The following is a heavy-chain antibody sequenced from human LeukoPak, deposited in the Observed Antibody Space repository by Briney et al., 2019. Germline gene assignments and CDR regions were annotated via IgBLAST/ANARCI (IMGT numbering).Heavy chain of an antibody. D-gene: IGHD1-26*01. CDR2: IYHSGST. J-gene: IGHJ4*02. Sequence: PSETLSLTCEVSGYSIITNYYWGWIRLPPGKRLEWIGNIYHSGSTSYNPSLKSRVTISVDTSKNQFSLKLNSVTAADTAVDYCAALGVGPTTVNSWGQGTLVTVSS. CDR3: AALGVGPTTVNS. CDR1: GYSIITNYY. V-gene: IGHV4-38-2*01.